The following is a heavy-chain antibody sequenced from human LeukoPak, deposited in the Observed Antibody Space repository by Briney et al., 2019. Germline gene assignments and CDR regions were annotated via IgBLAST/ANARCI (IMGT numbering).Heavy chain of an antibody. Sequence: SETLSLTCTVPGGSISSGGYYWSWIRQHPGKGLEWIGYIYYSGSTYSNPSLKSRVTISVDTSKKQFSLQLLSVTSAYTTVYYCARGQATMNPPPFDYWGKGTLVTVSP. CDR2: IYYSGST. J-gene: IGHJ4*02. V-gene: IGHV4-31*03. CDR1: GGSISSGGYY. D-gene: IGHD1-26*01. CDR3: ARGQATMNPPPFDY.